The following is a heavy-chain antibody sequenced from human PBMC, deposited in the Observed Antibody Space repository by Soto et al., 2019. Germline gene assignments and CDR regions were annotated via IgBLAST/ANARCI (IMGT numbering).Heavy chain of an antibody. J-gene: IGHJ6*02. D-gene: IGHD6-6*01. CDR2: IKQDGSEK. Sequence: GGSLRLSCAASGFTFSSYWMSWVRQAPGKGLEWVANIKQDGSEKYYVDSVKGRFTISRDNAKNSLDLQMNSLRAEDTAVYYCARVGRGYSSIAARQALGMDVWGQGTTVTVS. CDR1: GFTFSSYW. V-gene: IGHV3-7*01. CDR3: ARVGRGYSSIAARQALGMDV.